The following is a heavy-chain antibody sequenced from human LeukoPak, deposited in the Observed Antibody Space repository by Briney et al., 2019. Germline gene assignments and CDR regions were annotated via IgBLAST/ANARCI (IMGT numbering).Heavy chain of an antibody. Sequence: ASVKVSCKASGYTFTGYYMHWVRQAPGQGLEWMGWINPNSGGTNYAQKFQGRVTMTRDTSISTAYMELSRLRSDDTAVYYCASLRYYDSSGFGYRGQGTLVTVSS. J-gene: IGHJ4*02. D-gene: IGHD3-22*01. CDR2: INPNSGGT. CDR3: ASLRYYDSSGFGY. V-gene: IGHV1-2*02. CDR1: GYTFTGYY.